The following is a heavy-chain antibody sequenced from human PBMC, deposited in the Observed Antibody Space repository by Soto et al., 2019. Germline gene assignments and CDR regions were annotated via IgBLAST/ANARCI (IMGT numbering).Heavy chain of an antibody. V-gene: IGHV1-3*01. CDR3: ARVREYCSSTSCYYPGFDY. J-gene: IGHJ4*02. D-gene: IGHD2-2*01. Sequence: ASVKVSCKASGYTFTSYSMHWVLQAPGERLEWMGWINAGNGNTKYSQKFQGRVTITRDTSASTAYMELSSLRSEDTAVYYCARVREYCSSTSCYYPGFDYWGQGTLVTVSS. CDR2: INAGNGNT. CDR1: GYTFTSYS.